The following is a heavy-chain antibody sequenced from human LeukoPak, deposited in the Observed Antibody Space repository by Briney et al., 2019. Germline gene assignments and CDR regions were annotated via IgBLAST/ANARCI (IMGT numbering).Heavy chain of an antibody. Sequence: GGSLRRSCTASGFTFGDYAMSWVRQAPGKGLEWVGFIRSKAYGGTTEYAASVKGRFTISRDDSKSIAYLQMNSLKTEDTAVYYCTRFQLAPYYYGMDVWGQGTTVTVSS. J-gene: IGHJ6*02. CDR3: TRFQLAPYYYGMDV. V-gene: IGHV3-49*04. D-gene: IGHD2-2*01. CDR1: GFTFGDYA. CDR2: IRSKAYGGTT.